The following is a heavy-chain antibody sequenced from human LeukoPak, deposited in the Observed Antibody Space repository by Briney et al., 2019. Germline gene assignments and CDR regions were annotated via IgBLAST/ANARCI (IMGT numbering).Heavy chain of an antibody. V-gene: IGHV1-8*01. Sequence: ASVKVSCKASGYTFTSYDINWVRQATGQGLEWMGWRNPNSGNTGYAQKFQGRVTMTRNTSISTAYMELSSLRSEDTAVNYCARGPGSGSYFSLDYWGQGTLVTVSS. CDR2: RNPNSGNT. D-gene: IGHD3-10*01. CDR3: ARGPGSGSYFSLDY. J-gene: IGHJ4*02. CDR1: GYTFTSYD.